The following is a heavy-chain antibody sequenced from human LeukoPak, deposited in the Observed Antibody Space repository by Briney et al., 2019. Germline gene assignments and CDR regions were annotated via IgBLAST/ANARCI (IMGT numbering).Heavy chain of an antibody. D-gene: IGHD2-2*01. CDR3: ARGYCSSTSCYPITIHSH. V-gene: IGHV1-69*01. CDR1: GGTFSSSA. J-gene: IGHJ4*02. CDR2: IIPIFGTA. Sequence: SVKVSCKASGGTFSSSAISWVRQAPGQGLEWMGGIIPIFGTANYAQKFQGRVTITADESTSTAYMELSSLRSEDTAVYYCARGYCSSTSCYPITIHSHWGQGTLVTVSS.